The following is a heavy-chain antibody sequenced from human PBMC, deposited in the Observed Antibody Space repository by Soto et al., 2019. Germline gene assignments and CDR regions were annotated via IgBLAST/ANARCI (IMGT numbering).Heavy chain of an antibody. V-gene: IGHV3-23*01. CDR3: ARDPNGDYLGAFDF. D-gene: IGHD4-17*01. CDR2: IGANGGGT. J-gene: IGHJ3*01. Sequence: EVQLLEPGGGLVQPGGSLRLSCAASGLTFSSFFMSWVRKAPGKGLDWVSGIGANGGGTYYADSVKGRFIISRDNSKNTLYLQMNSLRAEDTAVYYCARDPNGDYLGAFDFWGQKTMVTVSS. CDR1: GLTFSSFF.